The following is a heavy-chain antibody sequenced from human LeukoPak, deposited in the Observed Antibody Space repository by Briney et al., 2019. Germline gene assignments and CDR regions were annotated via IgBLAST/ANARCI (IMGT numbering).Heavy chain of an antibody. CDR1: GFTFSIYG. Sequence: GGSLRLSCAASGFTFSIYGMHWVRQTPGKGLEWVAVISSDGSTEHYADSVKGRFTISRDNSKNTLYLQMNSLRVEDTAVYYCARSRGATGFYWVDYWGEGTLVTVSS. CDR3: ARSRGATGFYWVDY. V-gene: IGHV3-30*03. CDR2: ISSDGSTE. D-gene: IGHD3-22*01. J-gene: IGHJ4*02.